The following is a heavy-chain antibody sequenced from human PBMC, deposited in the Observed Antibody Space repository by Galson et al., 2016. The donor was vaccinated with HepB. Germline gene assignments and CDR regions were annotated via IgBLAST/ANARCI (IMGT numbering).Heavy chain of an antibody. V-gene: IGHV4-39*01. D-gene: IGHD1-26*01. Sequence: SETLSLTCTVSGGSINSSTYYWGWIRQPPGKGLEWIGTIYYSGSTYYNPSLKSRVTISVDTSKNQFSLKLRSVTAADTAVYYCARHRWGGSLIDYWGQGTLVTVSS. CDR3: ARHRWGGSLIDY. CDR1: GGSINSSTYY. J-gene: IGHJ4*02. CDR2: IYYSGST.